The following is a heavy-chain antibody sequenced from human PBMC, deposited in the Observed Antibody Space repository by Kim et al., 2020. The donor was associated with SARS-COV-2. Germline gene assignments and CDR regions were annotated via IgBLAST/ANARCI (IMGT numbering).Heavy chain of an antibody. CDR2: IYSGGST. CDR3: ARDRFRDGYNYPSFRYFQH. J-gene: IGHJ1*01. Sequence: GGSLRLSCAASGFTVSSNYMSWVRQAPGKGLEWVSVIYSGGSTYYADSVKGRFTISRDNSKNTLYLQMNSLRAEDTAVYYCARDRFRDGYNYPSFRYFQHWGQGTLVTVSS. CDR1: GFTVSSNY. V-gene: IGHV3-53*01. D-gene: IGHD5-12*01.